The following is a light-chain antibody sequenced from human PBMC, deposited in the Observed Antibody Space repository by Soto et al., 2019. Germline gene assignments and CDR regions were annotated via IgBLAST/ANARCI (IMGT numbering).Light chain of an antibody. J-gene: IGKJ1*01. CDR2: GAS. CDR3: QQYGNPRGT. CDR1: QSVSTSY. V-gene: IGKV3-20*01. Sequence: IVLRQSPGTLSLSPGDRATLSCRASQSVSTSYLAWYQQKPGQAPRLLIYGASSRATGIPDRFSGSGSGTDFTLTISGLEPEDFAVYYCQQYGNPRGTFGQLSKAAI.